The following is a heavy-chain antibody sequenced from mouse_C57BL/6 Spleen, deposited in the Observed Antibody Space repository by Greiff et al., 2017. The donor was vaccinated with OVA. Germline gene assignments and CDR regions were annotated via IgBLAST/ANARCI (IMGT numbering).Heavy chain of an antibody. V-gene: IGHV5-17*01. CDR1: GFTFSDYG. CDR3: ARRDGSSPHYFDY. J-gene: IGHJ2*01. Sequence: EVMLVESGGGLVKPGGSLKLSCAASGFTFSDYGMHWVRQAPEKGLEWVAYISSGSSTIYYADTVKGRFTISRDNAKNTLFLQMTSLRSEDTAMYYCARRDGSSPHYFDYWGQGTTLTVSS. CDR2: ISSGSSTI. D-gene: IGHD1-1*01.